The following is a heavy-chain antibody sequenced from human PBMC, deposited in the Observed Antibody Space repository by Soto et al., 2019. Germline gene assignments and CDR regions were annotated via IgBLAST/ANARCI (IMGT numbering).Heavy chain of an antibody. D-gene: IGHD6-6*01. CDR3: ARKYSSSSDFVPEYYYYYGMDV. Sequence: PGGSLRLSCAASGFTFSSYSMNWVRQAPGKGLEWVSYISSSSSTIYYADSVKGRFTISRDNAKNSLYLQMNSLRDEDTAVYYCARKYSSSSDFVPEYYYYYGMDVWGQGTTVTVSS. CDR1: GFTFSSYS. V-gene: IGHV3-48*02. J-gene: IGHJ6*02. CDR2: ISSSSSTI.